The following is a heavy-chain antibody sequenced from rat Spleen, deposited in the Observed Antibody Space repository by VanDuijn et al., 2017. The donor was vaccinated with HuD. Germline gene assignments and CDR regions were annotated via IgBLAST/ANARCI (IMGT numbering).Heavy chain of an antibody. Sequence: EVQLVESGGGLVQPGRSLKLSCAASGFTFSDYYMAWVRQAPTKGLEWVATITYDGSSTYYRDSVKGRFTFSRDNAKSTLYLQMDSLRSEDTATYYCTTENYWFAYWGQGTLVTVSS. CDR1: GFTFSDYY. J-gene: IGHJ3*01. D-gene: IGHD1-10*01. CDR2: ITYDGSST. V-gene: IGHV5-20*01. CDR3: TTENYWFAY.